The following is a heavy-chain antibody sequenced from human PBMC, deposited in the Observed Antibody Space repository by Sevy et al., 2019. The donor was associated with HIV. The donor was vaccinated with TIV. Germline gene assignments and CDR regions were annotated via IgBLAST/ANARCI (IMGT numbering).Heavy chain of an antibody. CDR1: GYTFTSYG. D-gene: IGHD6-19*01. V-gene: IGHV1-18*01. CDR2: ISAYNGNT. J-gene: IGHJ4*02. CDR3: ARDRPPAVAGLFDY. Sequence: ASVKVSCKASGYTFTSYGIIWVRQAPGQGLEWMGWISAYNGNTNYAQKLQGRVTMTTDTSTSTAYMELRSLRSDDTAVYYCARDRPPAVAGLFDYWGQGTLVTVSS.